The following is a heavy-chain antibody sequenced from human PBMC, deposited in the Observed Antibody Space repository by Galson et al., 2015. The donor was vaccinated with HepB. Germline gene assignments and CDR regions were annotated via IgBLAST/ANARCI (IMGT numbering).Heavy chain of an antibody. CDR2: IKEDGSEK. Sequence: SLRLSCAASGFTFSNYWMSWVRQAPGKGLEWVAIIKEDGSEKDYVDSMKGRFTISRDNAKNSLYLPMNSLRGEDSARYYCARDGLAAIRVACDSWGPGTMFTVSS. CDR3: ARDGLAAIRVACDS. D-gene: IGHD3/OR15-3a*01. CDR1: GFTFSNYW. J-gene: IGHJ3*02. V-gene: IGHV3-7*03.